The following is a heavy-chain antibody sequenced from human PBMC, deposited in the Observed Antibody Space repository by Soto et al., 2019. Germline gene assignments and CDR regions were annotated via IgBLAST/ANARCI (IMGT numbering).Heavy chain of an antibody. CDR3: VKGAWLDY. Sequence: PGGSLRLSCAASGFTFSTFDMTWVRQAPGKGLEWVSLIRGNDGSTHYADCVKGRFAISRDNSRNTSYLQMNSLRAEDTAVYFCVKGAWLDYWGQGNMVTVSS. V-gene: IGHV3-23*01. CDR2: IRGNDGST. CDR1: GFTFSTFD. D-gene: IGHD3-16*01. J-gene: IGHJ4*02.